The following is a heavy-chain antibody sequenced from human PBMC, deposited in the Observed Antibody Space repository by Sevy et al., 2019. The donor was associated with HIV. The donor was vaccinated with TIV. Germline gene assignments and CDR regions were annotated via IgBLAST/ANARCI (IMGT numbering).Heavy chain of an antibody. CDR1: GFTFSSYA. CDR2: ISGSGGST. Sequence: GGSLRLSCAASGFTFSSYAMSWVRQAPGKGLEWVSAISGSGGSTYYADSVKGRFTISRDNSKNTLYLQMNSLRAEDTAVYYSAKDPGLAVAGDYFDYWGQGTLVTSSS. J-gene: IGHJ4*02. V-gene: IGHV3-23*01. D-gene: IGHD6-19*01. CDR3: AKDPGLAVAGDYFDY.